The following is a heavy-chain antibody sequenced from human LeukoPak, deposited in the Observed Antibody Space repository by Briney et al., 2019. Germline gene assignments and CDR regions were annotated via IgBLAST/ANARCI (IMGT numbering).Heavy chain of an antibody. CDR2: INHSGST. CDR3: ARGRGPAAISLSYSSSPSGHFDY. D-gene: IGHD2-2*01. V-gene: IGHV4-34*01. CDR1: GGSFSGYY. J-gene: IGHJ4*02. Sequence: KPSETLSLTCAVCGGSFSGYYWSWIRQPPGKGLEWIGEINHSGSTNYNPSLKSRVTISVDTSKNQFSLKLSSVTAADTAVYYCARGRGPAAISLSYSSSPSGHFDYWGQGTLVTVSS.